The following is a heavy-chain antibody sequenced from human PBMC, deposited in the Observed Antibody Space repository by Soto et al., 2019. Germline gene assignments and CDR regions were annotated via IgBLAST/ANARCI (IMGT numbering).Heavy chain of an antibody. CDR3: AQSPFYDTSGYPHX. CDR2: IYWNDDK. J-gene: IGHJ4*02. CDR1: GFSISTSGMG. V-gene: IGHV2-5*01. Sequence: SGPTLVNPTQTLTLTCTLSGFSISTSGMGVGWIRHPPGKALEWLGLIYWNDDKRYSPPLKSRLTINKDTSKNRVALTMTNMDPVDTATYYCAQSPFYDTSGYPHXWGQGILLTVSX. D-gene: IGHD3-22*01.